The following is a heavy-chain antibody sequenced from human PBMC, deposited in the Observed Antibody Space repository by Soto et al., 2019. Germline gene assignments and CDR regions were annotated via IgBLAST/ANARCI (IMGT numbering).Heavy chain of an antibody. CDR3: TRGGRGFYDSSSPLFDY. J-gene: IGHJ4*02. CDR1: GFTFSSYD. Sequence: GGSLRLSCAASGFTFSSYDMHWVRQATGKCLEWVSAIGTAGDTYYPGSVKGRFTISRENAKNSLYLQMNSLRAGDTAVYYCTRGGRGFYDSSSPLFDYWGQGXLVTVYS. D-gene: IGHD3-22*01. V-gene: IGHV3-13*01. CDR2: IGTAGDT.